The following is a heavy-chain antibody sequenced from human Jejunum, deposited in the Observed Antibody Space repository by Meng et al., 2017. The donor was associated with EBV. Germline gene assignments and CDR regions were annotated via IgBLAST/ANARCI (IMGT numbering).Heavy chain of an antibody. D-gene: IGHD3-3*01. CDR3: ARYGSGYFPALWY. V-gene: IGHV4-4*02. CDR2: IYHSGST. CDR1: GDSISSSNW. J-gene: IGHJ4*02. Sequence: QGRLQESGPRPAKPSGTLSLTCAVSGDSISSSNWWSWVRQPPGKGLEWIGEIYHSGSTNYNPSLKSRVTISVDKSKNQFSLKLSSVTAADTAVYYCARYGSGYFPALWYWGQGTLVTVSS.